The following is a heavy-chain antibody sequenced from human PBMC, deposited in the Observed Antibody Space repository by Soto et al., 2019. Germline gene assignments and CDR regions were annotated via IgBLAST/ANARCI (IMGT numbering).Heavy chain of an antibody. D-gene: IGHD6-19*01. CDR2: INAAGSQK. J-gene: IGHJ4*02. CDR1: EFPFRSVW. CDR3: VKDGSWSFEY. Sequence: GGSLRLSCAASEFPFRSVWMHWVRQDPGKGLEWVASINAAGSQKSFGDSVKGRFTIFRDNAKNSVSLQMNSLRAEDTAVYYCVKDGSWSFEYWGQGTLVTVSS. V-gene: IGHV3-7*01.